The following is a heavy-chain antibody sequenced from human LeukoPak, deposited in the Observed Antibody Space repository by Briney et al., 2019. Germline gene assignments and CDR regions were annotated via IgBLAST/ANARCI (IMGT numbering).Heavy chain of an antibody. CDR3: ARHYDSSGYLFDY. V-gene: IGHV3-11*01. D-gene: IGHD3-22*01. Sequence: GGSLRLSCAASGFTFSDYYMSWIRQAPGKGLEGVSYISSSGSTIYYADSVKGRFTISRDNAKNSLYLQMNSLRAEDTAVYYCARHYDSSGYLFDYWGQGTLVTVSS. CDR1: GFTFSDYY. CDR2: ISSSGSTI. J-gene: IGHJ4*02.